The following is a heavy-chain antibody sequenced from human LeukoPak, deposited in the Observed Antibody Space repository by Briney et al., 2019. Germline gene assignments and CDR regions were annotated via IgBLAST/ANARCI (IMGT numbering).Heavy chain of an antibody. CDR2: VYYSGST. V-gene: IGHV4-31*03. Sequence: SQTLSLTCTVSGGSIGSGDYYLSWIRQHPGKCLEWIGYVYYSGSTYYNPSLKSRLTISLDTSKNQFSLKLSSVTAAETAVYYCARVPYDSSGYFFDYWGQGTLVTVSS. J-gene: IGHJ4*02. CDR1: GGSIGSGDYY. CDR3: ARVPYDSSGYFFDY. D-gene: IGHD3-22*01.